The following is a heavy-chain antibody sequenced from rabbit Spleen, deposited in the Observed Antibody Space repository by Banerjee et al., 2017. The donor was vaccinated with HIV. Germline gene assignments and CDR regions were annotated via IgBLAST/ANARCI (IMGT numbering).Heavy chain of an antibody. V-gene: IGHV1S45*01. J-gene: IGHJ4*01. CDR3: ARDLASVVGWNFSL. CDR2: INSYTGKP. Sequence: QEQLVESGGGLVKPEGSLTLTCKASGFSFSDRDVMCWVRQAPGKGLQWIACINSYTGKPVYATWAKGRFPISRTSSTTVTLQMTSLTAADTATYFCARDLASVVGWNFSLWGQGTLVTVS. CDR1: GFSFSDRDV. D-gene: IGHD3-1*01.